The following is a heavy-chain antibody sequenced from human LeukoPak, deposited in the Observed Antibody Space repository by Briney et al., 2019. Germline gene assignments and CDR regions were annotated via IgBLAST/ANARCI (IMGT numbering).Heavy chain of an antibody. Sequence: SGGSLRLSCAASGFTFSSYGMNWLRQAPGKRLEWVSYISSSSDSIYYADSVKGRFTISRDNAENSLYLQMNSLRDEDTAVYYCAGAMRSGYDYWGQGTLVTVSS. CDR1: GFTFSSYG. CDR2: ISSSSDSI. J-gene: IGHJ4*02. D-gene: IGHD5-12*01. CDR3: AGAMRSGYDY. V-gene: IGHV3-48*02.